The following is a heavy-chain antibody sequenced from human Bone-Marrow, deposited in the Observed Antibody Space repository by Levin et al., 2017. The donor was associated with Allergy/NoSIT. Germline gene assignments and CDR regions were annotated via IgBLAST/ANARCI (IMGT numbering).Heavy chain of an antibody. D-gene: IGHD6-13*01. CDR3: ARDAPSIAAAGTDNWFDP. J-gene: IGHJ5*02. CDR1: GFTFSDYY. CDR2: ISSSGSTI. Sequence: GESLKISCAASGFTFSDYYMSWIRQAPGKGLEWVSYISSSGSTIYYADSVKGRFTISRDNAKNSLYLQMNSLRAEDTAVYYCARDAPSIAAAGTDNWFDPWGQGTLVTVSS. V-gene: IGHV3-11*01.